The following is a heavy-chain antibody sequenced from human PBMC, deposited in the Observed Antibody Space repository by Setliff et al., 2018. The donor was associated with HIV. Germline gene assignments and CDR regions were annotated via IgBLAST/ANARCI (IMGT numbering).Heavy chain of an antibody. V-gene: IGHV3-NL1*01. D-gene: IGHD6-13*01. Sequence: GGSLRLSCEASAFIFSSYGMHWVRQAPGKGQVWVSYIDNDASHTIHADSVKGRFTIFRDNSKKTLYLQMSSLRVEDTAVYYCAKDRQQLDPREFDYWGQGTLVTVSS. J-gene: IGHJ4*02. CDR2: IDNDASHT. CDR1: AFIFSSYG. CDR3: AKDRQQLDPREFDY.